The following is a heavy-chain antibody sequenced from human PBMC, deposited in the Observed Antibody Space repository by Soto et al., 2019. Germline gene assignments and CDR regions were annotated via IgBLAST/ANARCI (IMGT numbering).Heavy chain of an antibody. V-gene: IGHV3-21*01. CDR3: ARDTTYYDILTGYNQLPAPFSD. D-gene: IGHD3-9*01. J-gene: IGHJ4*02. Sequence: GGSLRLSCAASGFTFSSYSMNWVRQAPGKGLEWVSSISSSSSYIYYADSVKGRFTISRDNAKNSLYLQMNSLRAEDTAVYYCARDTTYYDILTGYNQLPAPFSDWGQGTLVTVSS. CDR1: GFTFSSYS. CDR2: ISSSSSYI.